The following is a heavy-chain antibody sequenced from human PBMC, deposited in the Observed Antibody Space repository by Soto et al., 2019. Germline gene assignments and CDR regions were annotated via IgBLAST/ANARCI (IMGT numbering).Heavy chain of an antibody. CDR3: ARLEGLVILTGYYIDY. Sequence: GESLKISCKGSGYSFTSYWIGWVRQMPGKGLEWMGIIYPGDYDTRYSPSFQGQVTISADKSISTAYLQWSSLKASDTAMYYCARLEGLVILTGYYIDYWGQGTLVTVSS. CDR1: GYSFTSYW. V-gene: IGHV5-51*01. D-gene: IGHD3-9*01. CDR2: IYPGDYDT. J-gene: IGHJ4*02.